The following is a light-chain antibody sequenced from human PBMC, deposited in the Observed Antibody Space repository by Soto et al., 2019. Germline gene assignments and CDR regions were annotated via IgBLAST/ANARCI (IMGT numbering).Light chain of an antibody. CDR3: QQYGTT. Sequence: EIVLTQSPGTLSLSPGERATLSCRASQSVSSSYLAWYQQKPGQAPRLLIYGTSSRATAIPDRFSGSGSGTDFTLTISTLEPEDFAVYSCQQYGTTFGQGTKVEIK. CDR1: QSVSSSY. CDR2: GTS. V-gene: IGKV3-20*01. J-gene: IGKJ1*01.